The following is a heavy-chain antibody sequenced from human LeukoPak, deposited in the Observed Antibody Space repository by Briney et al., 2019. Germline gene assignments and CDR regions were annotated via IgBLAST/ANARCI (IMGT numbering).Heavy chain of an antibody. Sequence: GGSLRLSCSASGFSFSSYEMNWVRQAPGKGLEWVSAISGSGGSTYYADSVKGRFTISRDTSKNTLYLQMNSLKTEDTAVYFCLPGVVGSTTVVDKWGQGTLVTVSS. V-gene: IGHV3-23*01. CDR1: GFSFSSYE. CDR2: ISGSGGST. CDR3: LPGVVGSTTVVDK. D-gene: IGHD1-26*01. J-gene: IGHJ4*02.